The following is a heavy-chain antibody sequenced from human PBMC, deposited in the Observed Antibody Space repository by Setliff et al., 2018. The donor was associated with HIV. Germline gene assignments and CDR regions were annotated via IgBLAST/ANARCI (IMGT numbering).Heavy chain of an antibody. D-gene: IGHD5-12*01. CDR1: GGSLNNYA. V-gene: IGHV1-69*05. J-gene: IGHJ2*01. Sequence: SVKVSCKASGGSLNNYAISWVRQAPGQGLEWMGGIIPIFGTTTYAQKFQDRVTITTDESTTTFYMELSSLRSGDTALYFCARDLNDRWLQQYWFFDLWGRGTQVTVSS. CDR2: IIPIFGTT. CDR3: ARDLNDRWLQQYWFFDL.